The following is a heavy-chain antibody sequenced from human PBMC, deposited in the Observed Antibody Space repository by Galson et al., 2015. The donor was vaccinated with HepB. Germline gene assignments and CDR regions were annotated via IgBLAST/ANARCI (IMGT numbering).Heavy chain of an antibody. CDR1: GYTLTELS. D-gene: IGHD3-10*01. CDR3: ATVPLPYGSGSYYNGDWFDP. V-gene: IGHV1-24*01. Sequence: SVKVSCKVSGYTLTELSMHWVRQAPGKGLEWMGGFDPEDGETIYAQKFQGGVTMTEDTSTDTAYMELSSLRSEDTAVYYCATVPLPYGSGSYYNGDWFDPWGQGTLVTVSS. CDR2: FDPEDGET. J-gene: IGHJ5*02.